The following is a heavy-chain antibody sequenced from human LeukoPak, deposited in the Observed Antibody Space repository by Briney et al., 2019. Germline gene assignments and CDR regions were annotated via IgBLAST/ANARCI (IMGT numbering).Heavy chain of an antibody. CDR2: IYYSGST. CDR3: ARYGDYVFDL. Sequence: SETLSLTCTVSGGSISSYYGRWIRQPPGKGLEWIGYIYYSGSTIYNPSLKSRVTISVDTSKNQFSLKLSSVTAADTAVYYCARYGDYVFDLWGRGTLVTVSS. CDR1: GGSISSYY. D-gene: IGHD4-17*01. V-gene: IGHV4-59*01. J-gene: IGHJ4*02.